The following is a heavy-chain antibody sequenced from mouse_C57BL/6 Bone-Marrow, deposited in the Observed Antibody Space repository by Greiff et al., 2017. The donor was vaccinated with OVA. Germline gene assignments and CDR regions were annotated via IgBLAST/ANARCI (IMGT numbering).Heavy chain of an antibody. CDR1: GFTFSSYA. Sequence: EVHLVESGAGLVKPGGSLKLSCAASGFTFSSYAMSWVRQTPEKRLEWVAYISSGGDYIYYADTVKGRFTISRDNARNTLYLQMSSLKSEDTAMYYCTRDGIYYDYAMDYWGQGTSVTVSS. CDR3: TRDGIYYDYAMDY. V-gene: IGHV5-9-1*02. CDR2: ISSGGDYI. D-gene: IGHD2-1*01. J-gene: IGHJ4*01.